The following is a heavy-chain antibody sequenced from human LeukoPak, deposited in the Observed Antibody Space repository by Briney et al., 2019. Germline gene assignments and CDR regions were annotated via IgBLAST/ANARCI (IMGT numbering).Heavy chain of an antibody. Sequence: PGGSLGLSCAASGFTFSGFAMSWVRQAPGKGLEWVSSVGRFGDGTFYADSVRGRFTISRDNSKNTLYLQMNSLRADDTAVYYCAKDYAVGSLGSWGQGTLVTVSS. CDR1: GFTFSGFA. CDR3: AKDYAVGSLGS. V-gene: IGHV3-23*01. CDR2: VGRFGDGT. D-gene: IGHD2-2*01. J-gene: IGHJ4*02.